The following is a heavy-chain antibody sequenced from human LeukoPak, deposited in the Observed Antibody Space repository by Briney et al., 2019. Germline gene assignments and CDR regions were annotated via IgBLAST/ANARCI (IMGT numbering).Heavy chain of an antibody. V-gene: IGHV4-39*01. D-gene: IGHD3-10*01. CDR3: ARYMYGSGEDFDY. CDR2: IYYSGST. J-gene: IGHJ4*02. CDR1: GGSISSSSYY. Sequence: SETLSLTCTVSGGSISSSSYYWGWIRQPPGKGLEWIGSIYYSGSTYYNPSLKSRVTIPVDTSKNQFSLKLSSVTAADTAVYYCARYMYGSGEDFDYWGQGTLVTVSS.